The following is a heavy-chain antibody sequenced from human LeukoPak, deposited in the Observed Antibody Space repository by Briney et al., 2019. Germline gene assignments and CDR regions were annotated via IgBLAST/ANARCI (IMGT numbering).Heavy chain of an antibody. V-gene: IGHV4-34*01. Sequence: SETLSLTCAVYGGSFSGYYWSWIRQPPGKGLEWIGEINHSGSTNYNPSLKSRVTISVDTSKNQFSLKLSSVTAADTAVYYCASSISPCSGGSCENYWGQGTLVTVPS. D-gene: IGHD2-15*01. J-gene: IGHJ4*02. CDR2: INHSGST. CDR3: ASSISPCSGGSCENY. CDR1: GGSFSGYY.